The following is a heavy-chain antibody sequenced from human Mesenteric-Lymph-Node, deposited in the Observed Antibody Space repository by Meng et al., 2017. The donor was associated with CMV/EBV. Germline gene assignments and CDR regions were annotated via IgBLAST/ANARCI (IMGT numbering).Heavy chain of an antibody. V-gene: IGHV1-69*04. CDR1: GGTFSSYT. CDR3: ARDLYDFWSGYYYYYGMDV. J-gene: IGHJ6*02. Sequence: SVKVSCKASGGTFSSYTISWVRQAPGQGLEWMGRIIPILGIANYAQKFQGRVTITADKSTSTAYMELSSLRSDDTAVYYCARDLYDFWSGYYYYYGMDVWGQGTTVTVSS. D-gene: IGHD3-3*01. CDR2: IIPILGIA.